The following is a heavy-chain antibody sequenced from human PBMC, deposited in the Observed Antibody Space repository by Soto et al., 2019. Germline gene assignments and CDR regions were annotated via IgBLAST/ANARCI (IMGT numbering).Heavy chain of an antibody. Sequence: SVKVSCKASGGTFSSFGISWVRQAPGQGLEWMGGIIPVFGRPNYAQRFRGRHTITADESTSTSYMELIDLGSEDTAVYYCAREGSGYNFWGQGTQVTVSS. D-gene: IGHD5-12*01. CDR3: AREGSGYNF. V-gene: IGHV1-69*13. CDR2: IIPVFGRP. CDR1: GGTFSSFG. J-gene: IGHJ1*01.